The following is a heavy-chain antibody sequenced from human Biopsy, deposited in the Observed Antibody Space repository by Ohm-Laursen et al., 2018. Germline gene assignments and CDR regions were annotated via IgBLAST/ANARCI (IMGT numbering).Heavy chain of an antibody. CDR3: ARYRRREQTGGGFDY. D-gene: IGHD3-9*01. CDR1: GGSIISYY. J-gene: IGHJ4*02. V-gene: IGHV4-59*08. Sequence: SETLSFTCSVSGGSIISYYWTWIRQPPGKGLEWIGHVYNGGITNYNPSLKSRVTISKDTSKNQFSLRLNSVTAADTAVYYCARYRRREQTGGGFDYWGQGTLVTVSS. CDR2: VYNGGIT.